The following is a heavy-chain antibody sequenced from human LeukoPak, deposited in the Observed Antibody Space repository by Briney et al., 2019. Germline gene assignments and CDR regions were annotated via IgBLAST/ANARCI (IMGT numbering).Heavy chain of an antibody. Sequence: GGSLRLSCAASGFTFSSYAMSWVRQAPGKGLEWVSAISGSGGSTYYADSVKGRFTNSRDNSKNTLYLQMNSLRAEDTAVYYCAKTRGSYPRSNDCWGQGTLVTVSS. CDR3: AKTRGSYPRSNDC. CDR2: ISGSGGST. CDR1: GFTFSSYA. D-gene: IGHD1-26*01. J-gene: IGHJ4*02. V-gene: IGHV3-23*01.